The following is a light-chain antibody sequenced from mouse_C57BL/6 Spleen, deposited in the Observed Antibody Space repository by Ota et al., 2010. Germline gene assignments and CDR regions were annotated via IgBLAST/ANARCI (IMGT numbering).Light chain of an antibody. CDR1: QNVGTN. J-gene: IGKJ5*01. CDR3: QNDHSFPLT. CDR2: WAS. Sequence: DIVMTQSHKFMSTSVGDRVSVTCKASQNVGTNVAWYQQKPGQPPKLLIYWASTRESGVPDRFTGSGSGTDFTLTISSVQAEDLAVYYCQNDHSFPLTFGAGTKLELK. V-gene: IGKV6-17*01.